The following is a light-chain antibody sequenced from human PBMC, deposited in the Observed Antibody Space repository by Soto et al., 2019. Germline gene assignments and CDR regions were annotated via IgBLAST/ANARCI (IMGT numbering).Light chain of an antibody. CDR1: QSVSSNY. CDR3: QQYGSSPYT. CDR2: GAS. J-gene: IGKJ2*01. Sequence: EIVLTQSPGTLSLSPGERATLSCRASQSVSSNYLSWFQQKPGQAPRLLIYGASNRATGIPDRFSGSGSGTDFTLTISRLEPDDFAVFYCQQYGSSPYTFGQGTKVEIK. V-gene: IGKV3-20*01.